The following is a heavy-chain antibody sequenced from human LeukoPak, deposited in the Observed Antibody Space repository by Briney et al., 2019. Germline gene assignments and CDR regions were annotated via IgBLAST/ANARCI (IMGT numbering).Heavy chain of an antibody. CDR1: GYSFISSD. CDR3: ARGGGWRSNFYYYMDV. V-gene: IGHV1-8*03. J-gene: IGHJ6*03. D-gene: IGHD6-19*01. CDR2: MNPNNGDT. Sequence: ASVKVSCKASGYSFISSDISWVRQAPGQGLEWMGWMNPNNGDTEYAQKFQGRLTITTNTATSTAYMELRSLTIEDTAVYYCARGGGWRSNFYYYMDVWGKGTTVIVSS.